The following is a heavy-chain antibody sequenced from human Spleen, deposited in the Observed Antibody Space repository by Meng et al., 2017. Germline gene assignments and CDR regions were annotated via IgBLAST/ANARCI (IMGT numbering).Heavy chain of an antibody. CDR1: GFTFSGSP. V-gene: IGHV3-23*01. J-gene: IGHJ4*02. CDR3: AKVITGALDQ. D-gene: IGHD3-16*01. CDR2: ISTSGCRT. Sequence: EGQVLESGGVLVQRGGSVSLACAASGFTFSGSPMSWVRQAPGRGLEWVTEISTSGCRTYYTDSVKGRFTSTRDNSKNTLYLQMNSLRVDDTALYYCAKVITGALDQWGRGTLVTVSS.